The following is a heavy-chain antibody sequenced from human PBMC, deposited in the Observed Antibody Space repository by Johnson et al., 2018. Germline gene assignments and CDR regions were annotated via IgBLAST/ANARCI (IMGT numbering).Heavy chain of an antibody. V-gene: IGHV1-46*01. CDR2: INPSGGST. J-gene: IGHJ3*02. CDR3: YSGSYYRDAFDI. Sequence: VQLVESGAEVKKPGASVMVACNASGYTFTSYYMHWVRQAPVQGLEWMGIINPSGGSTSYAQKFQGRVTITADESTSTAYMELSSLRSEDTAVYYCYSGSYYRDAFDIWGQGTMVTVSS. CDR1: GYTFTSYY. D-gene: IGHD1-26*01.